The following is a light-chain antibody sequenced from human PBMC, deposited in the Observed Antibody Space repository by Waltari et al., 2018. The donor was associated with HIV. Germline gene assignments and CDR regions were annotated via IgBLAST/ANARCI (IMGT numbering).Light chain of an antibody. V-gene: IGKV3-15*01. CDR3: QQYNNWPGT. J-gene: IGKJ2*01. Sequence: EIMMTQSPATLSVSPRERVTLSCRASQSVSSNLAWYQQKPGQAPRLLIFGASNRATGIPARFSGSGSGTEFTLTISSLQSEDFAVYSCQQYNNWPGTFGPGTKLEIK. CDR2: GAS. CDR1: QSVSSN.